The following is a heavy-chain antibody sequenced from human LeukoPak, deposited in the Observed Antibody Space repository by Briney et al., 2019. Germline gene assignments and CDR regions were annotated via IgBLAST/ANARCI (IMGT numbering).Heavy chain of an antibody. CDR3: VRDVRGDYGDTDWYFDL. CDR2: IYYSGST. J-gene: IGHJ2*01. CDR1: GGSVSSGSYY. V-gene: IGHV4-61*01. Sequence: KPSETLSLTCTVSGGSVSSGSYYWSWIRQPPGKGLEWIGYIYYSGSTNYNPSLKSRVTISVDTSKDQFSLRLSSVTAADTAVYYCVRDVRGDYGDTDWYFDLWGRGTLVTVSS. D-gene: IGHD4-17*01.